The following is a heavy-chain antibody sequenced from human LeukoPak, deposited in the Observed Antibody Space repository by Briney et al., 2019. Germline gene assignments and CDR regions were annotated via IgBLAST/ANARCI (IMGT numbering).Heavy chain of an antibody. V-gene: IGHV1-8*01. CDR3: ARRQVTAVDY. J-gene: IGHJ4*02. CDR1: GYTLTELS. CDR2: MNPNSGNT. D-gene: IGHD2-21*02. Sequence: ASVKVSCKVSGYTLTELSMHWVRQATGQGLEWMGWMNPNSGNTGYAQKFQGRVTMTRNTSISTAYMELSSLRSEDTAVYYCARRQVTAVDYWGQGTLVTVSS.